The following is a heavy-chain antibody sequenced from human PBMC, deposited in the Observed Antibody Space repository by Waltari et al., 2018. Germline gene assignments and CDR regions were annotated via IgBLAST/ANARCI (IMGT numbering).Heavy chain of an antibody. J-gene: IGHJ4*02. Sequence: QVQLQESGPGLMKPSETLSLTCTVSGGSISGYYWSWIRQPAGKGLEWIGRIYISGSNNYNPSLKSRVTMSVDTFKNQFSLKVSSVTAADTAVYYCARTAAAGSGGDYYFDYWGLGTLVTVSS. CDR2: IYISGSN. CDR1: GGSISGYY. CDR3: ARTAAAGSGGDYYFDY. V-gene: IGHV4-4*07. D-gene: IGHD6-13*01.